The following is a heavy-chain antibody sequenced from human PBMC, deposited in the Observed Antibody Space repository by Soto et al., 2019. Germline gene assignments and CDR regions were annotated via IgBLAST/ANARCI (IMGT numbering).Heavy chain of an antibody. CDR1: GFTVSSNY. J-gene: IGHJ6*03. CDR2: IYSGGST. CDR3: AREGRYSSSPRRSYYYYYMDV. D-gene: IGHD1-26*01. V-gene: IGHV3-66*01. Sequence: GGSLRLSCAASGFTVSSNYMSWFRQAPGKGLEWVSVIYSGGSTYYADSVKGRFTISRDNSKNTLYLQMNSLRAEDTAVYYCAREGRYSSSPRRSYYYYYMDVWGKGTTVTVS.